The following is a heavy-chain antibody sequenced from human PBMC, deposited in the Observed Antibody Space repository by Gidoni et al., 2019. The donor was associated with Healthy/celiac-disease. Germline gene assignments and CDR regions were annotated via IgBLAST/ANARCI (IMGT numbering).Heavy chain of an antibody. CDR2: IYHSGST. V-gene: IGHV4-38-2*02. CDR1: GYSIRSGYH. D-gene: IGHD7-27*01. Sequence: QVQLQESGPGLVKPSETLSLTCTVSGYSIRSGYHWGWIRQPPGKVLEWIGSIYHSGSTYYNPSLKSRVTISVDTSKNQFSLKLSSVTAADTAVYYCARDNTGDVVDWGQGTLVTVSS. CDR3: ARDNTGDVVD. J-gene: IGHJ4*02.